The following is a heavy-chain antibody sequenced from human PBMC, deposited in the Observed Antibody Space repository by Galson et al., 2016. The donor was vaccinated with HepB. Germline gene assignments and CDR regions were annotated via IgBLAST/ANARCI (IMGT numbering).Heavy chain of an antibody. V-gene: IGHV3-33*01. CDR2: IWYDGSSR. CDR3: AREDSSWYENKWFDP. Sequence: SLRLSCAASGFTFSDYGMHWVRQAPGKGLEWVAHIWYDGSSRYYVESVKGRFTISRDNSKNRLVLQMDSLRAEDTAVYYCAREDSSWYENKWFDPWGQGTLVTVSS. CDR1: GFTFSDYG. D-gene: IGHD6-13*01. J-gene: IGHJ5*02.